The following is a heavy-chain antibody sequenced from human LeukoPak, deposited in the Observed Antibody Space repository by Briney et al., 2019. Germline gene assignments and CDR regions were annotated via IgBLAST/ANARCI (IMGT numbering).Heavy chain of an antibody. V-gene: IGHV3-30*04. J-gene: IGHJ4*02. D-gene: IGHD6-13*01. CDR1: GFTFSSYA. Sequence: GGSLRLSCAASGFTFSSYAMHWVRQAPGKGLEWVAVISYTGSNKYYADSVKGRFTISRDNSKNTVYLQMNSLRAEDTAIYYCARGAYSSSWLNFDYWGQGTLVTVSS. CDR3: ARGAYSSSWLNFDY. CDR2: ISYTGSNK.